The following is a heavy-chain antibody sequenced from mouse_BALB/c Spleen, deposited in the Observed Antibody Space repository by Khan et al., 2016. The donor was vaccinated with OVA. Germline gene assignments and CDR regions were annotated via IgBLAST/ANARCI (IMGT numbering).Heavy chain of an antibody. D-gene: IGHD2-14*01. Sequence: VQLQQSGPELVKPGASVKMSCKASGYTFTAYVMHWVQQKPGQGLEWVGYIYPFNDDTKYNEKFKGKATLTSDTSSSTAYMELSSLTSEDSAVYLCANNYWCDVYVDYWGQGTTLTVSS. CDR3: ANNYWCDVYVDY. CDR2: IYPFNDDT. V-gene: IGHV1S136*01. CDR1: GYTFTAYV. J-gene: IGHJ2*01.